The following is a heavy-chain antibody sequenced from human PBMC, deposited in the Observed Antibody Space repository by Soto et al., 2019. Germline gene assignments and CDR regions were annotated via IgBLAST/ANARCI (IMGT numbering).Heavy chain of an antibody. Sequence: PGGSLRLSWAAAGFTFSSYGMHWVRQAPGKGLEWVAVISYDGSNKYYADSVKGRVTISAVRSITTAYLQWTTLQASDTAIYYCARRGGFCYGGRCYAHAFDMWGQGTQVTVSS. V-gene: IGHV3-30*03. J-gene: IGHJ3*02. CDR3: ARRGGFCYGGRCYAHAFDM. D-gene: IGHD2-15*01. CDR2: ISYDGSNK. CDR1: GFTFSSYG.